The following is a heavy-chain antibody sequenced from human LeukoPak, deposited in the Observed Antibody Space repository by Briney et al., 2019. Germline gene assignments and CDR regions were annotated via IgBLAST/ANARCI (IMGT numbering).Heavy chain of an antibody. D-gene: IGHD6-19*01. Sequence: KPGESLKISCKGSGYSFTSYWIGWVRQMPGKGLEWMGIIYPGDSDTRYSPSFQGQVTISADKSISTAYLQWSSLKASDTAMYYCARHAGSGSSGWYMLGEAYFQHWGQGTLVTVSS. CDR3: ARHAGSGSSGWYMLGEAYFQH. CDR1: GYSFTSYW. J-gene: IGHJ1*01. CDR2: IYPGDSDT. V-gene: IGHV5-51*01.